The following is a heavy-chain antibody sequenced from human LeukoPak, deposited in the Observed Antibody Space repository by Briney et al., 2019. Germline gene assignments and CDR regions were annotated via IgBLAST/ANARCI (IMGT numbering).Heavy chain of an antibody. Sequence: GGSLRLSCAASGFSFSSYEMNWVRQAPGKGLEWISYISASGTLTHYADSVEGRFTISRDNAKNSLYLQMNSLRAEDTAVYYCAASDPGDNYYDSSGYYLPADYWGQGTLVTVSS. CDR2: ISASGTLT. J-gene: IGHJ4*02. V-gene: IGHV3-48*03. CDR3: AASDPGDNYYDSSGYYLPADY. D-gene: IGHD3-22*01. CDR1: GFSFSSYE.